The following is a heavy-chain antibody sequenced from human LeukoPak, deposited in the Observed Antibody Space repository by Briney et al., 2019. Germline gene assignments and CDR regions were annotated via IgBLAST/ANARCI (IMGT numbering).Heavy chain of an antibody. CDR3: ARYGGYYMDV. CDR2: INQDGNKK. CDR1: GFTFSSYW. Sequence: GGSLRLSCAVPGFTFSSYWMTWVRQAPGRGLEWVANINQDGNKKYCVDSVKGRFTISRDNAKNSLYLQMNSLRAEDTAVYYCARYGGYYMDVWGKGTTVTVSS. D-gene: IGHD4-23*01. V-gene: IGHV3-7*01. J-gene: IGHJ6*03.